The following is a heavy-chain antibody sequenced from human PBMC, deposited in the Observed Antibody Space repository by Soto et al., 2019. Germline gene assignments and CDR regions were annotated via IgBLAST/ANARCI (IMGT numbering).Heavy chain of an antibody. CDR3: ATDGSGSSESYYYGMDV. Sequence: ASVKVSCKVSGYTLTELSMHWVRQAPGKGLEWMGGFDPEDGETIYAQKFQGRVTMTEDTSTDTAYMELGSLRSEDTAVYYCATDGSGSSESYYYGMDVWGQGTTVTVSS. CDR2: FDPEDGET. J-gene: IGHJ6*02. V-gene: IGHV1-24*01. CDR1: GYTLTELS. D-gene: IGHD2-15*01.